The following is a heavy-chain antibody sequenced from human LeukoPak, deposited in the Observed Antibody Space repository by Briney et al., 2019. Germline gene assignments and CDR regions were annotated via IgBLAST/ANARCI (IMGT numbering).Heavy chain of an antibody. Sequence: ASVKVSCKASRGTFDRYAISWVREAPGQGLEWMGRIIPILGIANYAQKFQGRVTITADKSTSTAYMELSSLRSEDTAVYYCARDYENGKSSPWGRGTLVTVSS. J-gene: IGHJ5*02. CDR1: RGTFDRYA. CDR3: ARDYENGKSSP. D-gene: IGHD3-3*01. V-gene: IGHV1-69*04. CDR2: IIPILGIA.